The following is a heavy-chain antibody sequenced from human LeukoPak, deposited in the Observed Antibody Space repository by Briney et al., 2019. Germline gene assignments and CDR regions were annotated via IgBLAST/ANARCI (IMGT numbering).Heavy chain of an antibody. CDR1: GFIFSGYW. CDR2: IKQDGSED. D-gene: IGHD3-10*01. CDR3: APPPHITMPRG. J-gene: IGHJ4*02. Sequence: PGGSLRLSCAASGFIFSGYWMSWVRQAPGKGLEWVANIKQDGSEDYYVDSVKGRFTISRDNARNSLFLHMNSLRAEDTAVYYCAPPPHITMPRGWGQGTLVTVSS. V-gene: IGHV3-7*01.